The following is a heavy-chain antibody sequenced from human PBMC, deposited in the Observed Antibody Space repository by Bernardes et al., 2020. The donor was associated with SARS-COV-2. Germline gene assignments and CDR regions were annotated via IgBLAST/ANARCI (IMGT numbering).Heavy chain of an antibody. CDR3: AKLEGSGAGGDY. J-gene: IGHJ4*02. D-gene: IGHD3-10*01. Sequence: SLRLSCAASGFTFDDYAMHWVRQAPGKGLEWVSGISWNSGSIGYADSVKGRFTISRDNAKNSLYLQMNSLRAEDTALYYCAKLEGSGAGGDYWGQGTLVTVSS. CDR2: ISWNSGSI. CDR1: GFTFDDYA. V-gene: IGHV3-9*01.